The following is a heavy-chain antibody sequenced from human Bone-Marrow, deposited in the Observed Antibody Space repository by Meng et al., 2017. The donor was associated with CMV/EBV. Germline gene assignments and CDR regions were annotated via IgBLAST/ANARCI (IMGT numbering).Heavy chain of an antibody. J-gene: IGHJ4*02. CDR3: ARDGYNIPYY. D-gene: IGHD5-24*01. CDR1: GFTFSSYW. CDR2: ISYDGSED. V-gene: IGHV3-7*01. Sequence: GESLKISCAASGFTFSSYWMSWVRQAPGKGLEWVAFISYDGSEDYYADSVKGRFTISRDNAKNSLYLQMNSLRAEDTAVYYCARDGYNIPYYWGQGTLVTGSS.